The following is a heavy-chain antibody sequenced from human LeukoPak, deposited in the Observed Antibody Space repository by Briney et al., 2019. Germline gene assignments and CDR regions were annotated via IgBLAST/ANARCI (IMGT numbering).Heavy chain of an antibody. CDR3: ARGEEGDWFDP. V-gene: IGHV3-66*01. CDR2: IYSGGST. J-gene: IGHJ5*02. CDR1: GFTVGNDY. Sequence: PGGSLRLSCAASGFTVGNDYLSWVRQAPGKGLEWVSHIYSGGSTFYADSVKDRFTISRDSSNNTLFLQMNSLTVEDTAMYYCARGEEGDWFDPWGQGTLVTVSS.